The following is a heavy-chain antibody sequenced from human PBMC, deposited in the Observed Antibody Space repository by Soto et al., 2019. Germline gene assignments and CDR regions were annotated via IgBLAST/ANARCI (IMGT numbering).Heavy chain of an antibody. V-gene: IGHV4-30-4*01. D-gene: IGHD1-1*01. Sequence: QVQLQESGPGLVKPSQTLSLTCTVSGGSIISGDYYWSWIRQPPGKGLEWVGHIYYTGTTYYKPSLKSRVSISVETSTNPFSLGVNSVTAADKAVYFCARVGSYTWNSYMANWGQGTLLNVSS. J-gene: IGHJ4*02. CDR1: GGSIISGDYY. CDR2: IYYTGTT. CDR3: ARVGSYTWNSYMAN.